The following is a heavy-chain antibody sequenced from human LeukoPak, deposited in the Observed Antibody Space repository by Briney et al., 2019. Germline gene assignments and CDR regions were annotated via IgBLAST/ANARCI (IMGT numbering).Heavy chain of an antibody. CDR3: AGNSCRPLQY. CDR1: GFTVSSYY. V-gene: IGHV3-53*01. Sequence: GGSLRLSCAASGFTVSSYYMSWVRQAPGKGLEWVSLIYGGSSTYYSDSVKGRFTISRDNSKNTLYLQMNSLRAEDTAVYYCAGNSCRPLQYWGQGTLVTV. J-gene: IGHJ4*02. D-gene: IGHD1-14*01. CDR2: IYGGSST.